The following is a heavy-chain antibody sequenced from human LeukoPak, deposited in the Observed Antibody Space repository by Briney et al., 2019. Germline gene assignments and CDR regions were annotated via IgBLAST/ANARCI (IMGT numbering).Heavy chain of an antibody. CDR2: ITGSGSST. CDR3: AKEGREVTH. CDR1: GFTFSSSA. J-gene: IGHJ4*01. V-gene: IGHV3-23*01. Sequence: GGSLRLSCAASGFTFSSSAMSWVRQTPEKGLEWVSAITGSGSSTYYADSVKGRFTISRDNSKNTLYLQMNSLRAEDTALFYCAKEGREVTHWCEGTLVTVSS. D-gene: IGHD2-21*02.